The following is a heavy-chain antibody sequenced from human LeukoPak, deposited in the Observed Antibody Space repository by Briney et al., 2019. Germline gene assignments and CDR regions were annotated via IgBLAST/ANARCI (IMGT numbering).Heavy chain of an antibody. J-gene: IGHJ4*02. CDR3: ARGDSSGLDY. D-gene: IGHD6-19*01. CDR2: INPNSGGT. V-gene: IGHV1-2*02. Sequence: ASVKVSFKGSGYTFTGNYMHWVRQAPGQGLEWMGWINPNSGGTNYAQKFQGRVTMTRDTSISTAYMELSRLRSDGTAVYYCARGDSSGLDYWGQGTLVTVSS. CDR1: GYTFTGNY.